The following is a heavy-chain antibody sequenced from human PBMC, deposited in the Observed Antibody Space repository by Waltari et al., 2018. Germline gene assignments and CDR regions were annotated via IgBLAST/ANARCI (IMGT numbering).Heavy chain of an antibody. Sequence: EVQLVESGGGLIQPGGSLRLSCAASGFPVSSNYMSWVRQAPGKGLGGVLVGYSGGSTDYADSGKGRFTNSRENSKETRELQMNRRGAEDTGGDYGRAGGGYGMDVWGQGTTVTVSS. V-gene: IGHV3-53*01. CDR2: GYSGGST. CDR3: RAGGGYGMDV. D-gene: IGHD3-16*01. CDR1: GFPVSSNY. J-gene: IGHJ6*02.